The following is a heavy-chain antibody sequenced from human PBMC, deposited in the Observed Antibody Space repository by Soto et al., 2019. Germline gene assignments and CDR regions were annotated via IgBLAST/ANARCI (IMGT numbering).Heavy chain of an antibody. CDR2: IYYSGST. CDR1: GGSIRNYY. CDR3: AREGTSSWSGDYGMDV. J-gene: IGHJ6*02. V-gene: IGHV4-59*01. D-gene: IGHD6-13*01. Sequence: SETLSLTCTVSGGSIRNYYWSWIRQPPGKGLEWIGYIYYSGSTNYNPSLKSRVTMSVDTPKNQFSLKLSSVTAADTAVYYCAREGTSSWSGDYGMDVWGQGTTVTVSS.